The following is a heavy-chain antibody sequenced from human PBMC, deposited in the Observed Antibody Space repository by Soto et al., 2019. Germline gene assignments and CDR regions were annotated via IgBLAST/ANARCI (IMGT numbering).Heavy chain of an antibody. CDR2: ISSSSTYI. V-gene: IGHV3-21*01. D-gene: IGHD2-8*01. Sequence: GGSLRLSCGAAGCTFSSYSRNWVRQAPGKGLEWVSSISSSSTYIYYADSVKGRFTISRDNAKNSLYLQMNSLRAEDTAVYYCARDTNGLHYWGQGTLVPVSS. CDR3: ARDTNGLHY. J-gene: IGHJ4*02. CDR1: GCTFSSYS.